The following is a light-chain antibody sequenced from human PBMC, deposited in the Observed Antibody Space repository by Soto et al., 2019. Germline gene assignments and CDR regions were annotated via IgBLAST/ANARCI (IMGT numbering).Light chain of an antibody. J-gene: IGKJ1*01. CDR2: ASS. CDR1: QDIRSY. CDR3: QQVKTFPPT. V-gene: IGKV1-9*01. Sequence: DLQLTQSPSFLSASVGDRVTITCRASQDIRSYLAWYQRKPGKAPKLLIYASSYLQSGVPSRFTGSDSGTEFTLMITGLQPEDFATYYCQQVKTFPPTFGQGTKVEIK.